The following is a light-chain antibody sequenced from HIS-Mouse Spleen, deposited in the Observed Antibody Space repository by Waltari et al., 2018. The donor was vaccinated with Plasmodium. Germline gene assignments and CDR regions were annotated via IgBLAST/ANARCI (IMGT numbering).Light chain of an antibody. Sequence: QSALTQPASVSGSPGQSIPISCTGTSSDVGSYNLVSCYQQHPGKAPKLMIYEGSKRPSGVSNRFSGSKSGNTASLTISGLQAEDEADYYCCSYAGSSLLYVFGTGTKVTVL. V-gene: IGLV2-23*01. CDR2: EGS. CDR1: SSDVGSYNL. CDR3: CSYAGSSLLYV. J-gene: IGLJ1*01.